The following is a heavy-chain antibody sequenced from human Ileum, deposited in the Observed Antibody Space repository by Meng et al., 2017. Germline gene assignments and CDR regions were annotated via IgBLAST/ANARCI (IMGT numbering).Heavy chain of an antibody. CDR1: GRSISSSDW. V-gene: IGHV4-4*02. CDR2: TNLGGIP. CDR3: AHIFDS. Sequence: VQSQEPGPGLVEPSGTLSLTCAVSGRSISSSDWWSWVRQPPGKGLEWIAETNLGGIPNYMPSLKSRVTMSVDKSNDHLSLQLTSVTAADTAVYYCAHIFDSWGQGTLVTVSS. J-gene: IGHJ4*02.